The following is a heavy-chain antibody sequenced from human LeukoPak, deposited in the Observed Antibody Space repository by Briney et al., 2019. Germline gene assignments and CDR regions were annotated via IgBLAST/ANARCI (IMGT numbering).Heavy chain of an antibody. CDR2: IKQDGSEK. J-gene: IGHJ6*03. CDR3: AKAARPLWFGGAGYYMDV. CDR1: GFTFSSYW. V-gene: IGHV3-7*03. Sequence: GGSLRLSCAASGFTFSSYWMSWVRQAPGKGLEWVANIKQDGSEKYYVDSVKGRFTISRDNSKNTLYLQMNSLRAEDTAVYYCAKAARPLWFGGAGYYMDVWGKGTTVTVSS. D-gene: IGHD3-10*01.